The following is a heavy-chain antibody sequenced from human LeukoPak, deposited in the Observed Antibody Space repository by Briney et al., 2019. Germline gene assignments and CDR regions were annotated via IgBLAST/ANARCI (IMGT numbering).Heavy chain of an antibody. CDR1: GGSISSGSYY. Sequence: SETLSLTCTVSGGSISSGSYYWSWIRQPAGKGLEWIGRIYTNGSTNYNPPRKSRPTISVDTSKNPFSLKLRSVTAADTAVYYCARIKCGGDCRGYYYYYHMDVWGKGTTVTISS. CDR3: ARIKCGGDCRGYYYYYHMDV. V-gene: IGHV4-61*02. CDR2: IYTNGST. D-gene: IGHD2-21*02. J-gene: IGHJ6*03.